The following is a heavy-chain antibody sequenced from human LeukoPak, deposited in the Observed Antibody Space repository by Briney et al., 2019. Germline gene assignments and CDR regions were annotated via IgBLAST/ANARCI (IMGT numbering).Heavy chain of an antibody. D-gene: IGHD6-6*01. Sequence: GGSLRLSCAASGFTFGSYWMHWVRQAPGKGLVWVSRINNDESSTSYADSVKGRFTISRDNAKNTLYLQMNSLRAEDTAVYYCARVHIAARPYFDYWGQGTLVTVSS. CDR1: GFTFGSYW. CDR3: ARVHIAARPYFDY. V-gene: IGHV3-74*01. J-gene: IGHJ4*02. CDR2: INNDESST.